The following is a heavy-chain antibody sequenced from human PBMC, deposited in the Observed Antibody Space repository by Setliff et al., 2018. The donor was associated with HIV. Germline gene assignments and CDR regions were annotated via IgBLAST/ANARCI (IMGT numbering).Heavy chain of an antibody. D-gene: IGHD3-10*01. CDR2: ILPIFGST. Sequence: ASVKVSCKSSGDNFNNVALNWVRQAPGQGLEWMGGILPIFGSTDYAQKFQGRLTITAVQSQNTVYMELSSLRSDDTAVYYCTNRGGSGTNVGNWFDPWGQGTLVTVSS. CDR3: TNRGGSGTNVGNWFDP. V-gene: IGHV1-69*13. CDR1: GDNFNNVA. J-gene: IGHJ5*02.